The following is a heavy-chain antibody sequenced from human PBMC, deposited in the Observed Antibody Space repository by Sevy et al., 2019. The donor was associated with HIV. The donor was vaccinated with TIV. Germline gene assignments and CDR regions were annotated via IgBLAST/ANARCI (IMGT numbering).Heavy chain of an antibody. J-gene: IGHJ3*02. D-gene: IGHD6-13*01. V-gene: IGHV1-18*01. CDR2: ISAYNGNT. Sequence: ASVKVSCKASGYTFTSYGISWVRQAPGQGLEWMGWISAYNGNTNYPQKLQGRVTMTTDTSTSTAYMELRSLRSDDTAVYYCARGVKQLLLGAFDIWGQGTMVTVSS. CDR3: ARGVKQLLLGAFDI. CDR1: GYTFTSYG.